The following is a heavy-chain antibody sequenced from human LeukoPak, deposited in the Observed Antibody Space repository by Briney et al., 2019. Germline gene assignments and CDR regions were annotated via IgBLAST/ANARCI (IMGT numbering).Heavy chain of an antibody. V-gene: IGHV3-30*03. CDR3: ARETPSYGMDV. CDR1: GFTFSSYG. CDR2: ISYDGSNK. J-gene: IGHJ6*02. Sequence: XGGSLRLSCAASGFTFSSYGMHWVSQAPGKGLEWVAVISYDGSNKYYADSVKGRFTISRDNSKNTLYLQMNSLIAEDTTVYYCARETPSYGMDVWGQGTTVTVSS.